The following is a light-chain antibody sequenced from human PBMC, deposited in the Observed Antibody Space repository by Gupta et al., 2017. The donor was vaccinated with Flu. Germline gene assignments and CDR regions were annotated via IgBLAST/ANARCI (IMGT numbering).Light chain of an antibody. CDR3: QQYGSSPLLT. Sequence: RATLSCRASQTVASNSLAWYQQKPGQASRLLIYDSSSRATGIPDRFSGSGSGTDFTLTISILEPEDFAVYYCQQYGSSPLLTFGGGTKVEIK. CDR2: DSS. V-gene: IGKV3-20*01. CDR1: QTVASNS. J-gene: IGKJ4*01.